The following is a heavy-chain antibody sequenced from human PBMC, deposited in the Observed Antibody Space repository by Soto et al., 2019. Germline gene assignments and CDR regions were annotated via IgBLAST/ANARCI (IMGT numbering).Heavy chain of an antibody. D-gene: IGHD2-2*01. CDR3: ARDRLVAT. CDR1: GFTFSSYE. J-gene: IGHJ4*03. Sequence: GGSLRLSCAASGFTFSSYEMNWVRQAPGKGLEWVSCISGSGSTIYYADSVKGRFTISRDNAKNSLYLQMNSLRAEDATVEYCARDRLVATWGHGTLVTVSS. CDR2: ISGSGSTI. V-gene: IGHV3-48*03.